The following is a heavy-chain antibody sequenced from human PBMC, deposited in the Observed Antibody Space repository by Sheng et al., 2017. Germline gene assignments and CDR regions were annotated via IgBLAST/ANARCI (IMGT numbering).Heavy chain of an antibody. Sequence: QVQLVQSGAEVKKPGSSVKVSCKASGGTFSSYAISWVRQAPGQGLEWMGGIIPIFGTANYAQKFQGRVTITADESTSTAYMELSSLRSEDTAVYYCARFEGHIAAAGRNWFDPWGQGTLVTVSS. CDR1: GGTFSSYA. J-gene: IGHJ5*02. V-gene: IGHV1-69*13. D-gene: IGHD6-13*01. CDR3: ARFEGHIAAAGRNWFDP. CDR2: IIPIFGTA.